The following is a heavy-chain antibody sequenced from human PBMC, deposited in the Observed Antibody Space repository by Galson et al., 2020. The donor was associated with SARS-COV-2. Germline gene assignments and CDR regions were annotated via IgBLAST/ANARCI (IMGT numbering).Heavy chain of an antibody. CDR1: GFSFSSYA. CDR2: ISGSGDIT. V-gene: IGHV3-23*01. Sequence: GGSLRLSCAGSGFSFSSYAMSWVRQAPGKGLEWISTISGSGDITYYADSVKGRFTISRDNSKNTVFLQMNSLRAEDTAVYYCAKIPPDGSNYYHGMDVWGQGTTVTVSS. CDR3: AKIPPDGSNYYHGMDV. J-gene: IGHJ6*02. D-gene: IGHD2-21*01.